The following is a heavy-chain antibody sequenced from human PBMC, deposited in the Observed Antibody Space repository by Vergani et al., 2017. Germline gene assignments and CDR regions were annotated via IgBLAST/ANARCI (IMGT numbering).Heavy chain of an antibody. J-gene: IGHJ4*02. CDR1: GFTFSSYA. CDR3: AKDQLWSGCYYNY. Sequence: EVQLLESGGGLVQPGGSLRLSCAASGFTFSSYAMSWVRQAPGKGLEWVSAISGSGGSTYYADSVKGRLAISRDNSKNTLYLQMNSLRAEDTAVYYCAKDQLWSGCYYNYWGQGTLVTVSS. V-gene: IGHV3-23*01. D-gene: IGHD1-26*01. CDR2: ISGSGGST.